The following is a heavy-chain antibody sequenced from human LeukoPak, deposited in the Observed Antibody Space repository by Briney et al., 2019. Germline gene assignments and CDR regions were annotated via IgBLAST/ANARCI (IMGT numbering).Heavy chain of an antibody. V-gene: IGHV4-59*08. CDR1: GGSISGYS. CDR2: IYYSGRT. D-gene: IGHD3-3*02. CDR3: ARDISGGSHVFDI. Sequence: PSETLSLTCTVSGGSISGYSWNWIRQPPGKGLEWIGSIYYSGRTNYNPSLESRVTISLDTSKNQFSLQLNPATAAGTAVYYCARDISGGSHVFDIWGQGTMVTVSS. J-gene: IGHJ3*02.